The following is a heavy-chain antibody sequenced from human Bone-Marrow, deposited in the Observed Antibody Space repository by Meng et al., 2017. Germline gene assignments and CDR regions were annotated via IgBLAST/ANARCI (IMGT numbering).Heavy chain of an antibody. CDR2: INPKSGDT. CDR1: GGTFSRYA. Sequence: QVQRVACGAEVRKPGSSVEVSCGVSGGTFSRYAYSWVRQAPGQGLEWKGWINPKSGDTKYAQNFQGRVTLTRDTSISTAHMELSRLSSDDTAVYYCARRVSTVGDLDYWGQGTLVTVSS. CDR3: ARRVSTVGDLDY. J-gene: IGHJ4*02. V-gene: IGHV1-2*02. D-gene: IGHD2-21*02.